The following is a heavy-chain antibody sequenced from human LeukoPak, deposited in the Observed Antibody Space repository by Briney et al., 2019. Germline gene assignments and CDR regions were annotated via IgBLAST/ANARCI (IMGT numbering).Heavy chain of an antibody. D-gene: IGHD3-10*01. CDR1: GFTFTNYA. V-gene: IGHV3-74*01. Sequence: GGSLRLSCAASGFTFTNYAMSWVRQTPGKGLMWVSRIESNGLTLYADSVRDRFTISRDNGKNTIYLQMNSLRVDDTAIYYCAKAATYFYGSVTYDWFESWGQGTLVTVSS. CDR3: AKAATYFYGSVTYDWFES. J-gene: IGHJ5*01. CDR2: IESNGLT.